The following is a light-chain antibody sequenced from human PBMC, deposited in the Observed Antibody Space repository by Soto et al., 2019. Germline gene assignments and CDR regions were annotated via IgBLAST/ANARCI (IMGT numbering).Light chain of an antibody. J-gene: IGKJ1*01. V-gene: IGKV1-9*01. Sequence: DIQLTQSPSFLSASVGDRVTITCRASQGISSYLAWYQQKPGKAPKLLIYAASTLQSGVPSRFSGSGSGTEFTLTISSLQPEDFATYYCQKLNSSPRTFGQGTKVEIK. CDR2: AAS. CDR1: QGISSY. CDR3: QKLNSSPRT.